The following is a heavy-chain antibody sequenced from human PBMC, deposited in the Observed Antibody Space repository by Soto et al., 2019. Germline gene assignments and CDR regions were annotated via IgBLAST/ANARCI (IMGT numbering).Heavy chain of an antibody. Sequence: SETLSLTCTVSGGSISSSSYYWVWIRQPPGKGLEWIGSIYYSGTTYYNPSLKSRVTISVDTSKNQFSLKLRSVTAADTAVYYSARQSSDYLRSLGSFDPWGQGTLVIVSS. CDR3: ARQSSDYLRSLGSFDP. CDR1: GGSISSSSYY. CDR2: IYYSGTT. J-gene: IGHJ5*02. V-gene: IGHV4-39*01. D-gene: IGHD7-27*01.